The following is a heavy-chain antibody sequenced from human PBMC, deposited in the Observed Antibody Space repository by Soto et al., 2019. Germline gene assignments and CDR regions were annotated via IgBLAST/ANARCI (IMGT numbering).Heavy chain of an antibody. Sequence: GGSLRLSCAASGFTFSSYGMHWVRQAPGKGLEWVAVISYDGSNKYYADSVKGRFTISRDNSKNTLYLQMNSLRAEDTAVYYCAKLLPASNSGYWGQGTLVTVSS. J-gene: IGHJ4*02. V-gene: IGHV3-30*18. CDR3: AKLLPASNSGY. D-gene: IGHD2-2*01. CDR2: ISYDGSNK. CDR1: GFTFSSYG.